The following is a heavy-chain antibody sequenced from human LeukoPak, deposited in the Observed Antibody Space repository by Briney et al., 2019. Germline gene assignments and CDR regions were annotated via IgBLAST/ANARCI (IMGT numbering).Heavy chain of an antibody. Sequence: RASVKVSCKASGYTFTSYGISWVRQAPGQGLEWMGWISAYNGNTNYAQKLQGRVTMTTDTSTSTAYMELRSLRSEDTAVYYCASVYTYYYDSSGYLFDYWGQGTLVTVSS. V-gene: IGHV1-18*01. CDR1: GYTFTSYG. CDR3: ASVYTYYYDSSGYLFDY. D-gene: IGHD3-22*01. J-gene: IGHJ4*02. CDR2: ISAYNGNT.